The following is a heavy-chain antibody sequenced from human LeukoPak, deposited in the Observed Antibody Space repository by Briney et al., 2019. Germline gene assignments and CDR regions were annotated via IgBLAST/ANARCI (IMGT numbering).Heavy chain of an antibody. CDR2: ITSSGTYI. CDR1: GFNFNNYN. V-gene: IGHV3-21*01. D-gene: IGHD3-10*01. Sequence: PGGSLRLSCAASGFNFNNYNMNWVRQAPGKALEWVSSITSSGTYIFYADSVKGRFTISRDNAKNSLYLQMNSLRAEDTAVYYCARVSGVSFYYYMDVWGKGTTVTVSS. J-gene: IGHJ6*03. CDR3: ARVSGVSFYYYMDV.